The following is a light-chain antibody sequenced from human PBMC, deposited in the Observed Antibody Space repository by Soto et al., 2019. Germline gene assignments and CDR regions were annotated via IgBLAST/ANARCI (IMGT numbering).Light chain of an antibody. CDR1: QSIRSW. CDR3: QQYNSYSWT. J-gene: IGKJ1*01. V-gene: IGKV1-5*03. CDR2: KAS. Sequence: DIKLTQSPSTLSTSPCPGVRSTGWASQSIRSWLAWYQQKPGKAPKLLSYKASSLESGVPSRFSGSGSGTEFTLTISSLQPDDFATYYCQQYNSYSWTFGQGTKVDIK.